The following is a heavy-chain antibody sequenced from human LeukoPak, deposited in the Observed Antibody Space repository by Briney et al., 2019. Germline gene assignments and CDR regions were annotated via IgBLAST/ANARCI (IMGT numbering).Heavy chain of an antibody. V-gene: IGHV3-7*04. CDR2: MKHDRSAK. D-gene: IGHD1-26*01. J-gene: IGHJ4*02. CDR3: ARGVDGSLDY. Sequence: GGSLRLSCVGSGFSFSAFWMAWVRQAPGKGLEWVANMKHDRSAKHYVDSVKGRFTISRDNAKNSLYLHMNSLRAEDTAVYYCARGVDGSLDYWGQGTLVTVSS. CDR1: GFSFSAFW.